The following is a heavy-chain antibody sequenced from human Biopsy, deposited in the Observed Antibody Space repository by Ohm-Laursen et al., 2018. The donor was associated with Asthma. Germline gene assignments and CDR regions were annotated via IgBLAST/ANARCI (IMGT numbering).Heavy chain of an antibody. V-gene: IGHV1-24*01. CDR1: GSSLTKIS. CDR3: ARGYSGSDRIVYYYSGLEV. CDR2: FDAEDGET. Sequence: ASSVKVSCKVSGSSLTKISMHWVRQAPGKGLEWLGGFDAEDGETIYAQMFEGRVTITADESTSTAYMELSSLSSEDTAVYYRARGYSGSDRIVYYYSGLEVWGQGTTVTVSS. J-gene: IGHJ6*02. D-gene: IGHD5-12*01.